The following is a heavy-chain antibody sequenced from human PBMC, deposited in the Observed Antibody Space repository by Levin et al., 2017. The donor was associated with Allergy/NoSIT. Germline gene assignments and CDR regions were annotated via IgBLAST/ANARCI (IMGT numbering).Heavy chain of an antibody. D-gene: IGHD6-13*01. CDR3: STSSGSCYYFDY. V-gene: IGHV3-15*01. Sequence: GGSLRLSCAASGITFSNAWMSWARQAPGKGLEWVGRIKSKTDGGTTEYAAPVKGRFTISRDDSKNTLYLQMNSLKSEDTAVDCCSTSSGSCYYFDYWGQGTLVTVSS. CDR2: IKSKTDGGTT. J-gene: IGHJ4*02. CDR1: GITFSNAW.